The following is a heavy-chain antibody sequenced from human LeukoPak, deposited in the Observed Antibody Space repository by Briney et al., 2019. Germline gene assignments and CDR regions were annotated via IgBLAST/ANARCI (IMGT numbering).Heavy chain of an antibody. CDR2: ISGGSGSST. J-gene: IGHJ4*02. D-gene: IGHD6-19*01. CDR3: AKGSSSGWPYFFDY. CDR1: GFTFSNYA. Sequence: PGGSLRLSCAASGFTFSNYAMSWVRQAPGKGLGWFSAISGGSGSSTYYADAVKGRFTISRDNSKTTLYLQMNSLRAEDTAVYYCAKGSSSGWPYFFDYWGQGTLVTVSS. V-gene: IGHV3-23*01.